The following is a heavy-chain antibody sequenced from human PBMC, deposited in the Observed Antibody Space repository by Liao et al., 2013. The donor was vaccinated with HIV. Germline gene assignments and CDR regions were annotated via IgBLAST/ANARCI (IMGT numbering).Heavy chain of an antibody. CDR1: NDSISSGTYF. D-gene: IGHD4-17*01. CDR3: ARGGTTVTTSGYFDF. CDR2: FFAGGDT. J-gene: IGHJ4*02. V-gene: IGHV4-61*02. Sequence: QVQLQESGPGLVKPSQTLSLTCSVSNDSISSGTYFWSWLRQPAGRTLEWIGRFFAGGDTDYNPSLKSRLTISVDTSKNQFSLRLTSVTPADTAVYYCARGGTTVTTSGYFDFWGQGTLVTVSS.